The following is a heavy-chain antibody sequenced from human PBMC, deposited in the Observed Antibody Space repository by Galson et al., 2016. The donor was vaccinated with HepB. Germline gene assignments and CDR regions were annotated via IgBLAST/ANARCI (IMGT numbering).Heavy chain of an antibody. CDR2: VNTDNGNT. Sequence: SVKVSCKASGYTFTTFSMYWVRQAPGQGLEWMGWVNTDNGNTKYSQNLHDRLTLTRDTSASTAYMELSSLESEDTAVYYCARNHNGLGVWGQGTLVTVSS. D-gene: IGHD1-14*01. CDR3: ARNHNGLGV. V-gene: IGHV1-3*04. CDR1: GYTFTTFS. J-gene: IGHJ4*02.